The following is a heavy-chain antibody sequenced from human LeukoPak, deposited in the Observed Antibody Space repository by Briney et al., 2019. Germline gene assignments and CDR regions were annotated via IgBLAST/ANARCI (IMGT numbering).Heavy chain of an antibody. CDR2: ISGRGGNT. J-gene: IGHJ5*01. Sequence: GRSLRLSCAASGFTFSDYGMHWVRQAPGKGLEWVSSISGRGGNTYYADSVKGRFTISRDDSKNTLFLQMNSLRAEDTAVYYCATGYSDSLRSPLDSWGQGTLVTVSS. CDR1: GFTFSDYG. D-gene: IGHD3-22*01. V-gene: IGHV3-23*01. CDR3: ATGYSDSLRSPLDS.